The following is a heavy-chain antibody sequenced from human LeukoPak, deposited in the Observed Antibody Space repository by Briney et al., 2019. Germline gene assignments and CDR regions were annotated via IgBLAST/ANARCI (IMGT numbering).Heavy chain of an antibody. CDR2: IYRDGAT. D-gene: IGHD1-26*01. CDR3: TTYSRGASDY. J-gene: IGHJ4*02. CDR1: GLTVSSNY. Sequence: PGGSLRLSCAASGLTVSSNYMSWVRQAPGKGLEWVSVIYRDGATHYADSVKGRFTISRDNSKDTLYLQMNSLSTEDTALYYCTTYSRGASDYWGQGTLVTVSS. V-gene: IGHV3-66*01.